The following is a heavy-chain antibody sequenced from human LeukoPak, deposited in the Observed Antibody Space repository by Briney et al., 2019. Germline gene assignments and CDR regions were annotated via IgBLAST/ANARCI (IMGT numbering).Heavy chain of an antibody. CDR3: ARGVVTATFDY. CDR2: INTDGSIT. V-gene: IGHV3-74*01. CDR1: GITFSTYW. J-gene: IGHJ4*02. Sequence: GGSLRLSCTTSGITFSTYWMHWVRQDPGKGLVWVSRINTDGSITNYADSVKGRFTISRDNSKNTLYLQMNSLRAEDTAVYYCARGVVTATFDYWGQGTLVTVS. D-gene: IGHD2-21*02.